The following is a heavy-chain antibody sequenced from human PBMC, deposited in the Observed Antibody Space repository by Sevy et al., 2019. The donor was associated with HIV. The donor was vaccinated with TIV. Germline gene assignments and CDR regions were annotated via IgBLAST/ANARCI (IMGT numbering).Heavy chain of an antibody. CDR2: IYWDDAK. V-gene: IGHV2-5*02. J-gene: IGHJ4*02. CDR1: GLSLSTSGMA. Sequence: SGPTLVNPTQTLTLTCTFSGLSLSTSGMAVGWNRQPPGKALEWLALIYWDDAKWYSPSLQTRLSITKDTSKNQVALTMTNMDPVDTATYFCARRGYTEGYKGGLWFDYWGQGTLVTVSS. D-gene: IGHD3-16*02. CDR3: ARRGYTEGYKGGLWFDY.